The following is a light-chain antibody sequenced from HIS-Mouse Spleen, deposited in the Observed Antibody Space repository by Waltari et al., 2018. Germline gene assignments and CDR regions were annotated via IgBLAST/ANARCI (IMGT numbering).Light chain of an antibody. J-gene: IGLJ2*01. Sequence: QSALTQPRSVSGSPGQSVTTSCTGTSSDVGGYNYDSWYHQHPGKAPKLMIYDVSKRPSGVPDRFSGSKSGNTASLTISGLQAEDEADYYCCSYAGSYTVVFGGGTKLTVL. V-gene: IGLV2-11*01. CDR1: SSDVGGYNY. CDR2: DVS. CDR3: CSYAGSYTVV.